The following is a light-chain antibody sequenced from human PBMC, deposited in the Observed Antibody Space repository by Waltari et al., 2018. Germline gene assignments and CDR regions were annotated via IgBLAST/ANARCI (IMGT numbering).Light chain of an antibody. J-gene: IGLJ1*01. Sequence: QSALTQPASVSGSPGQSITISCSGTDSDVGAYDFVSWYPQHPGKAPHLIIYEVSNRPSGSSNRCSASSVGTPASRTISGLQAEDEADYYCSSYTTSSAPGVFGTGTRVTVL. CDR1: DSDVGAYDF. CDR2: EVS. V-gene: IGLV2-14*01. CDR3: SSYTTSSAPGV.